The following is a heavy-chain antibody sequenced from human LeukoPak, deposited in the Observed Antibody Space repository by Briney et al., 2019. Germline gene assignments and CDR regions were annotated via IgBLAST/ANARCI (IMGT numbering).Heavy chain of an antibody. V-gene: IGHV3-23*01. Sequence: GGSLRLSCAASGFTFSSYAMSWVRQAPGKGLEWVSAISGSGGSTYYADSVKGRFTISRDNSKNTLYLQMNSLRAEDTAVYYCARASYSSGWFNYYYGMDVWGQGTTVTVSS. J-gene: IGHJ6*02. CDR1: GFTFSSYA. D-gene: IGHD6-19*01. CDR2: ISGSGGST. CDR3: ARASYSSGWFNYYYGMDV.